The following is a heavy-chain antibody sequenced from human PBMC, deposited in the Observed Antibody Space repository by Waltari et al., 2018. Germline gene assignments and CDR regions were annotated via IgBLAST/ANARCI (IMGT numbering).Heavy chain of an antibody. Sequence: QGRLVESGGGVVQPGRSLTLSCEVSGISVSSYAMRWVRQAPGKGLGWVAVISFDGNDIYFADSVKGRFTITRDNSKSTLYLQMNSLTPEDTAIYYCTRDGHSYFYGSWSDYWGQGALVTVSS. CDR3: TRDGHSYFYGSWSDY. CDR2: ISFDGNDI. J-gene: IGHJ4*02. D-gene: IGHD3-10*01. CDR1: GISVSSYA. V-gene: IGHV3-30*17.